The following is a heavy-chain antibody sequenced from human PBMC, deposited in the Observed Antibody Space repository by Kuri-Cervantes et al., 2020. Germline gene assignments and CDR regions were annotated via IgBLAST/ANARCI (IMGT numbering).Heavy chain of an antibody. V-gene: IGHV1-69*13. CDR3: ARDTPPLEMATTDYYYGMDV. Sequence: SVKVSCKPSGGTFSSYAISWVRQAPGQGLEWMGGIIPIFGTANYAQKFQGRVTITADESTSTAYMELSSLRSEDTAVYYCARDTPPLEMATTDYYYGMDVWGQGTTVTVSS. CDR2: IIPIFGTA. D-gene: IGHD5-24*01. J-gene: IGHJ6*02. CDR1: GGTFSSYA.